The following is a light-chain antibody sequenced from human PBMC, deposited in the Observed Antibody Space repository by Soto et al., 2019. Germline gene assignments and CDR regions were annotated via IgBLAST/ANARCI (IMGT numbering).Light chain of an antibody. CDR2: AAS. CDR1: QSISSY. Sequence: DIQMTQSPSSLSASVGDRVTITCRASQSISSYLNWYQQKPGKAPKLLIYAASSLQSGVPSRFSGSGSGTDFTLTIRSLQPEDFENYYGQQSYSTPWTFGQGTKVESK. J-gene: IGKJ1*01. CDR3: QQSYSTPWT. V-gene: IGKV1-39*01.